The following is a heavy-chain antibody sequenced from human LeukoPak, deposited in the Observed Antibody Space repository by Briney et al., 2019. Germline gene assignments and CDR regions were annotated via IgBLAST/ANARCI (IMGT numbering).Heavy chain of an antibody. Sequence: ASVKVSCKASGYTFTSYGISWVRQAPGQGLEWMGWISAYSGNTNYAQKLQGRVTMTTDTSTSTAYMELRSLRSDDTAVYYCARDADLYDFWSGLYYYGMDVWGQGTTVTVSS. CDR3: ARDADLYDFWSGLYYYGMDV. J-gene: IGHJ6*02. V-gene: IGHV1-18*01. D-gene: IGHD3-3*01. CDR1: GYTFTSYG. CDR2: ISAYSGNT.